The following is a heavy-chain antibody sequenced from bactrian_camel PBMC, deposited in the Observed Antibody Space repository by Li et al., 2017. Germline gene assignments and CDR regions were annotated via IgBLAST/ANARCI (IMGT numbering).Heavy chain of an antibody. Sequence: VQLVESGGGLVQPGGSLRLSCAASGATASSYCLGWVRQTPGKEREGVASIDSSGMTSYADSVKGRFTISKDNAKNTLYLQMNSLKPEDTAMYYCAADRFCTDTYNSWGQGTQVTVS. CDR3: AADRFCTDTYNS. CDR2: IDSSGMT. CDR1: GATASSYC. V-gene: IGHV3-2*01. D-gene: IGHD6*01. J-gene: IGHJ4*01.